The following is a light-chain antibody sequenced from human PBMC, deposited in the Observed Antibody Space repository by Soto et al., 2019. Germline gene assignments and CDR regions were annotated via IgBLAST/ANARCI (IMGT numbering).Light chain of an antibody. J-gene: IGKJ1*01. Sequence: EIVLTQFPATLSLSPGERATRSCRASQSVSSWLAWYQQKPGQAPRLLIYDASNRATGIPARFSGSGSGTDFTLTISSLEPEDFAVYYCQQRSNWPRTFGQGTKVDIK. CDR3: QQRSNWPRT. CDR2: DAS. V-gene: IGKV3-11*01. CDR1: QSVSSW.